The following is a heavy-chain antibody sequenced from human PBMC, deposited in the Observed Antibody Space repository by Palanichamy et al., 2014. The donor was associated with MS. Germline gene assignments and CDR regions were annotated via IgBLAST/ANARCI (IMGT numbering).Heavy chain of an antibody. CDR1: GDSVSSNSAA. J-gene: IGHJ5*02. D-gene: IGHD1-26*01. Sequence: QVRLQQSGPGLVKPSQTLSLTRAISGDSVSSNSAAWNWIRQSPSRGLEWLGRTYYRSNWNSDYAAFVKGRITINADTSKNQFSLQLTSLTPEDTAVYYCARGWALDPWGQGTLVTVSS. CDR2: TYYRSNWNS. V-gene: IGHV6-1*01. CDR3: ARGWALDP.